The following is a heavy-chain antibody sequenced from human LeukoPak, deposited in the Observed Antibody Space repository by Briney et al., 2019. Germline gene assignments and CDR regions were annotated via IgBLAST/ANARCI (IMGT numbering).Heavy chain of an antibody. CDR1: SDSISSYY. Sequence: SETLSLTCTVSSDSISSYYWSWIRQPPGKGLEWIGYIYYSGSTNYNPSLKSRVTISVDTSKNQFSLKLSSVTAADTAVYYCARGYDSSAYYPFNYWGQGTLVTVSS. D-gene: IGHD3-22*01. J-gene: IGHJ4*02. V-gene: IGHV4-59*01. CDR3: ARGYDSSAYYPFNY. CDR2: IYYSGST.